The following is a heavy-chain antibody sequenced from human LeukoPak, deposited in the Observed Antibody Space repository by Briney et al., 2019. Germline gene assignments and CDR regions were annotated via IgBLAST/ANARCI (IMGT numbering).Heavy chain of an antibody. Sequence: PGGPLRLSCAASGFTFSSYWMSWVRQAPGKGLEWVANIKQDGSEKYYVDSVKGRFTISRDNAKNSLYLQMNSLRAEDTAVYYCARGLLYYYDSSGYAMSAFDIWGQGTMVTVSS. D-gene: IGHD3-22*01. CDR3: ARGLLYYYDSSGYAMSAFDI. CDR1: GFTFSSYW. V-gene: IGHV3-7*01. CDR2: IKQDGSEK. J-gene: IGHJ3*02.